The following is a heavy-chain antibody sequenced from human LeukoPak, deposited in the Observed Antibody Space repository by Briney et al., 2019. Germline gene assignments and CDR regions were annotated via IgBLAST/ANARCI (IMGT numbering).Heavy chain of an antibody. CDR3: ARDSPYDILTGYKNWFDP. CDR2: IYYTGST. V-gene: IGHV4-59*12. CDR1: GGSISTYY. J-gene: IGHJ5*02. D-gene: IGHD3-9*01. Sequence: SETLSLTCTVSGGSISTYYWSWIRQPPGKGLEWMGYIYYTGSTNYSPSLKSRVTISVDTSKNQFSLKLSSVTAADTAVYYCARDSPYDILTGYKNWFDPWGQGTLVTVSS.